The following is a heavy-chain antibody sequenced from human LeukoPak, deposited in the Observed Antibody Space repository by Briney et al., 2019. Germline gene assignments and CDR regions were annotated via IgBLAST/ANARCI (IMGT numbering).Heavy chain of an antibody. D-gene: IGHD3-10*01. J-gene: IGHJ4*02. CDR2: IYYSGST. CDR1: GGSISSYY. Sequence: PSETLSLTCTVSGGSISSYYWSWIRQPPGKGLEWIGYIYYSGSTNYNPSLKSRVTISVDTSKNQFSLKLTSVTAADTAVYYCARDRWFGEPAYYFDYWGQGTLVTVSS. V-gene: IGHV4-59*12. CDR3: ARDRWFGEPAYYFDY.